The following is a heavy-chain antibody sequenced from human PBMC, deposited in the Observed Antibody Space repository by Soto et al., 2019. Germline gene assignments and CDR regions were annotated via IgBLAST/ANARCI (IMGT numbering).Heavy chain of an antibody. CDR1: GGSISSSSYY. V-gene: IGHV4-39*01. CDR2: IYYSGST. CDR3: ARPSPRYCSGGSCLEFPDAFDI. J-gene: IGHJ3*02. D-gene: IGHD2-15*01. Sequence: SDTLSLTCTVSGGSISSSSYYWGWIRQPPGKGLEWIGSIYYSGSTYYNPSPKSRVTISVDTSKNQFSLKLSSVTAADTAVYYCARPSPRYCSGGSCLEFPDAFDIWGQGTMVT.